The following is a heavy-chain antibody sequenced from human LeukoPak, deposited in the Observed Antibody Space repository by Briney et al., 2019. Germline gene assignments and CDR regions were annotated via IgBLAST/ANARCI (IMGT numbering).Heavy chain of an antibody. CDR3: ARGGVRYYYGSGSYFFDY. CDR2: INPNSGGT. D-gene: IGHD3-10*01. Sequence: ASVKVSCKASGYTFTGYYMHWVRQAPGQGLEWMGLINPNSGGTNYAQKFQGRVTMTRDTSISTAYMELSRLRSDDTAVYYCARGGVRYYYGSGSYFFDYWGQGTLVTVSS. CDR1: GYTFTGYY. V-gene: IGHV1-2*02. J-gene: IGHJ4*02.